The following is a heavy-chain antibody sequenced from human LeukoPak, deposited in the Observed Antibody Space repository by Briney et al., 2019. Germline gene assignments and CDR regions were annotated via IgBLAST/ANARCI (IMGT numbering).Heavy chain of an antibody. Sequence: PGRSLRLSCAASGFTFSSYAMHWVRQAPGKGLEWVANIKEDGSEEYYVDSVKGRFTISRDNAKNSLYLQMNSLGAEDTAVYYCTRYSSCFDYWGQGTLVTVSS. J-gene: IGHJ4*02. D-gene: IGHD6-6*01. CDR3: TRYSSCFDY. V-gene: IGHV3-7*01. CDR2: IKEDGSEE. CDR1: GFTFSSYA.